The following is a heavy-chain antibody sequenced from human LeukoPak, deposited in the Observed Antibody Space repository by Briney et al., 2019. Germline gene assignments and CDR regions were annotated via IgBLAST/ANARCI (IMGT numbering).Heavy chain of an antibody. CDR1: GFTFNNYA. V-gene: IGHV3-23*01. CDR2: ISGSGGRT. CDR3: AREASLGWDGYNSNTPLVDY. Sequence: GGSLRLSCEVSGFTFNNYAMSWVRQAPGKGLEWGSAISGSGGRTYYADSVKGRFTISRDNSKNTLFLHMNSLRAEDTAVYYCAREASLGWDGYNSNTPLVDYWGQGTLVTVSS. J-gene: IGHJ4*02. D-gene: IGHD5-24*01.